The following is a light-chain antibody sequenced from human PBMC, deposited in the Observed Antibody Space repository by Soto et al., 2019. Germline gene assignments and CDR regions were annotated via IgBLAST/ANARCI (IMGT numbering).Light chain of an antibody. CDR1: QTVLYTSNNKNY. Sequence: DIVMTQSPDSLAVSLGEGATINCKSSQTVLYTSNNKNYLAWYQQKPGQPPKLIIYWASTRESGVPDRFTGSGSGTDFTLTISNLQAEDAAVYYCQQYYTTPRTFGQGTKVDI. CDR3: QQYYTTPRT. J-gene: IGKJ1*01. CDR2: WAS. V-gene: IGKV4-1*01.